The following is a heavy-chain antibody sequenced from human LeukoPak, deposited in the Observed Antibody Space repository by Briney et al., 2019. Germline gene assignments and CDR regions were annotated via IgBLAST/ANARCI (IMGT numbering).Heavy chain of an antibody. CDR2: ISSSGSTI. D-gene: IGHD6-13*01. J-gene: IGHJ4*02. V-gene: IGHV3-11*01. CDR1: RFTFSDYY. Sequence: GGSLRLSCAASRFTFSDYYMSWIRQAPVKGLEWLSYISSSGSTIYYADSVKGRFTISRDNAKNSLFLQMNSLRGEDTAIYYCARGRSWAHYFDLWGQGTLVTVSS. CDR3: ARGRSWAHYFDL.